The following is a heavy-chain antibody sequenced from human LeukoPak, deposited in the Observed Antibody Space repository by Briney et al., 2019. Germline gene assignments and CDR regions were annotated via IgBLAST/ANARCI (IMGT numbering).Heavy chain of an antibody. J-gene: IGHJ4*02. V-gene: IGHV3-30*18. D-gene: IGHD6-19*01. Sequence: GGSLRLSCAASGFTFSSYGMHWVRQAPGKGLEWVAVISYEGSNKYYADSVKGRFTISRDNSKNTLFPQMNSLRAEDTAVYHCAKHSQWLGHLDYWGQGTLVTVSS. CDR2: ISYEGSNK. CDR3: AKHSQWLGHLDY. CDR1: GFTFSSYG.